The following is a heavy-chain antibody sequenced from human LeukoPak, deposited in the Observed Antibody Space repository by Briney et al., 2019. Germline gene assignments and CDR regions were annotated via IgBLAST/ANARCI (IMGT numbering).Heavy chain of an antibody. CDR1: PGSMDSGLYY. CDR3: ARETTDIYSPSWGLYDTYYYIDA. D-gene: IGHD5/OR15-5a*01. Sequence: SETLSLTCAVSPGSMDSGLYYWTWIRQPAGKGLECIGRISNNGGTAYNPSLRSRVTITVDTSNNHLSLQLTSVTAADTAVYYCARETTDIYSPSWGLYDTYYYIDAWGKGTTVTVSS. CDR2: ISNNGGT. J-gene: IGHJ6*03. V-gene: IGHV4-61*02.